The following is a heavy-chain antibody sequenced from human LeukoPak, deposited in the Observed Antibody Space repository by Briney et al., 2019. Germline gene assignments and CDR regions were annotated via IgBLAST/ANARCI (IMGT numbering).Heavy chain of an antibody. Sequence: PSETLSLTCTVSGGSISSSSYYWGWIRQPPGKGLEWIGSIYYSGSTYYNPSLKSRVTISVDTSKNQFSLKLSSVTAADTAVYYCARRTVFPGGVIVIPFDYWGQGTLVTVSS. CDR3: ARRTVFPGGVIVIPFDY. CDR2: IYYSGST. CDR1: GGSISSSSYY. D-gene: IGHD3-16*02. J-gene: IGHJ4*02. V-gene: IGHV4-39*01.